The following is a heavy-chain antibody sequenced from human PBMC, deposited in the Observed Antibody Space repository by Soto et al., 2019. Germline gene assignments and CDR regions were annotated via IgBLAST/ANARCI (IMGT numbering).Heavy chain of an antibody. D-gene: IGHD6-19*01. J-gene: IGHJ4*02. V-gene: IGHV4-4*02. CDR2: ISHSGST. CDR1: GDSISSSNW. Sequence: SETLSLTCGVSGDSISSSNWWSWVRHPPEKGLGWIGEISHSGSTEYTPSLRSRVTISVDKSKNQFSLILTSVTAADTSVYYCARLIHSSGADYWGQGTLVPVSS. CDR3: ARLIHSSGADY.